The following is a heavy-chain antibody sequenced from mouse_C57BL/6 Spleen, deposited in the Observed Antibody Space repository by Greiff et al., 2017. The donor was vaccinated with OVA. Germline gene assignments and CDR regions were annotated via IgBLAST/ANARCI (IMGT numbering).Heavy chain of an antibody. V-gene: IGHV1-80*01. CDR2: IYPGDGDT. CDR1: FYAFSSYL. CDR3: ARSSNYDYFDY. J-gene: IGHJ2*01. Sequence: QVQLQQSGAELVKPGASVNILCKSSFYAFSSYLMNWVKQRPGKGLEWIGQIYPGDGDTNYNGKFKGKATLTADKSSSTAYMQLSSLTSEDSAVYFCARSSNYDYFDYWGQGTTLTVSS. D-gene: IGHD2-5*01.